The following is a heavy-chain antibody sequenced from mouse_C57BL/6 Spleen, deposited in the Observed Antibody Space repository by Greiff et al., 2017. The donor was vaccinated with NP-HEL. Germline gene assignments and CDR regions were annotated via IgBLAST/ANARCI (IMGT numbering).Heavy chain of an antibody. V-gene: IGHV1-52*01. CDR3: ARSTMVTTRVDY. CDR2: IDPSDSET. D-gene: IGHD2-2*01. Sequence: QVQLQQPGAELVRPGSSVKLSCKASGYTFTSYWMHWVKQRPIQGLEWIGNIDPSDSETHYNQKFKDKATLTVDKSSSTAYMQLSSLTSEDSAVYYCARSTMVTTRVDYWGQGTTLTVSS. J-gene: IGHJ2*01. CDR1: GYTFTSYW.